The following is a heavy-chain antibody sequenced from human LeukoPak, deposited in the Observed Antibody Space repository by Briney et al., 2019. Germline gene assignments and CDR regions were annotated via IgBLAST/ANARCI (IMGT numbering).Heavy chain of an antibody. CDR2: ISGSGAST. CDR3: AKDPDYDILTGTTFVY. V-gene: IGHV3-23*01. Sequence: GGSLRLSCAASGFTFSSYAMSWVRQAPGKGLEWVSTISGSGASTYYADSVKGRFTISRDNSKNTLYLQMNSLRAEDTALYYCAKDPDYDILTGTTFVYWGQGTLVTVSS. D-gene: IGHD3-9*01. CDR1: GFTFSSYA. J-gene: IGHJ4*02.